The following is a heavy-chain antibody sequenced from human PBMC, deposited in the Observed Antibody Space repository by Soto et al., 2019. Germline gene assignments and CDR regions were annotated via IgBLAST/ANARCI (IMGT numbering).Heavy chain of an antibody. D-gene: IGHD6-6*01. J-gene: IGHJ4*02. CDR3: ARSRSARSHNFDY. CDR2: IWYDGSNK. CDR1: GFTFSSYG. V-gene: IGHV3-33*01. Sequence: GGSLRLSCAASGFTFSSYGMHWVRQAPGKGLEWVAVIWYDGSNKYYADSVKGRFTISRDNSKKTLYLQMNSLRAEDTAVYYCARSRSARSHNFDYWGQGTLVTVSS.